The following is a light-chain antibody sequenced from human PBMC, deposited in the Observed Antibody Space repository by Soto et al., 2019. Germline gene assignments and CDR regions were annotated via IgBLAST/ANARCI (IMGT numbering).Light chain of an antibody. V-gene: IGLV2-14*03. CDR3: SSYTTSSTVV. CDR1: SSDVGGYNY. CDR2: DVS. J-gene: IGLJ2*01. Sequence: QSALTQPASVSGSPGQSITISCTGTSSDVGGYNYVSWYQQPPGKVPKLLIYDVSERPSGVSNRFSGSKSGNTASLTISGLQAEDEADYYCSSYTTSSTVVFGGGTKLTVL.